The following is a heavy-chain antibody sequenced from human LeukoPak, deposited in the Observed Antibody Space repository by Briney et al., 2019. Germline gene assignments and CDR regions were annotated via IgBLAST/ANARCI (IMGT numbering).Heavy chain of an antibody. J-gene: IGHJ4*02. Sequence: GGSLRLSCEASGFTFSSYGMHWVRQAPGKGLEWVAILWSDGNNKYYTDSVKGRFTISRGNSKNTLYLQMDSLRAEDTAVYYCAKEGSGVRGSYYFDCWGQGTLVTVSS. CDR3: AKEGSGVRGSYYFDC. V-gene: IGHV3-33*06. CDR1: GFTFSSYG. CDR2: LWSDGNNK. D-gene: IGHD3-10*01.